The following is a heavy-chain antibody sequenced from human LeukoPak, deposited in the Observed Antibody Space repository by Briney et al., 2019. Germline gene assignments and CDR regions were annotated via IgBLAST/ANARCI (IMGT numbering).Heavy chain of an antibody. J-gene: IGHJ4*02. CDR3: AREGSGYPRYFDY. V-gene: IGHV1-2*02. CDR2: INPNSGGT. Sequence: ASVKVSCKASGYTFTGYYMHWVRQAPGQGLEWMGWINPNSGGTNYAQKFQGRVAMTRDTSISTDYMELSRLRSDDTAVYYCAREGSGYPRYFDYWGQGTLVTVSS. D-gene: IGHD3-22*01. CDR1: GYTFTGYY.